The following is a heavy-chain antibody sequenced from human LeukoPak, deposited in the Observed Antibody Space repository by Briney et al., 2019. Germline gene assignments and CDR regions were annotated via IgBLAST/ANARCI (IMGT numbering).Heavy chain of an antibody. V-gene: IGHV3-72*01. Sequence: GGSLRLSCAASGFTVSDYNMDWVRQAPGKGLEWVGRTRSKFESYTTEYAASVKGRFTISRDGSKSSLYLQMNSPKTEDTAVYYCVRDAHGSYDSWGQGTLVTVSS. CDR3: VRDAHGSYDS. CDR1: GFTVSDYN. CDR2: TRSKFESYTT. D-gene: IGHD1-26*01. J-gene: IGHJ5*01.